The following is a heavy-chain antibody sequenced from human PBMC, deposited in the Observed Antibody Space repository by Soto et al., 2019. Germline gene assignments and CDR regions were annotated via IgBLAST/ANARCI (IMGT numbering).Heavy chain of an antibody. CDR1: GYTFTNSG. CDR2: ISGYNGDT. J-gene: IGHJ6*02. V-gene: IGHV1-18*01. CDR3: AKNGQPPYYYYGLDV. D-gene: IGHD2-8*01. Sequence: GASVKVSCKASGYTFTNSGISWVRQAPGQGLEWMGWISGYNGDTNYAQKFQDRVSMTIDTSTGTAYMELRSLTSDDTAIYYCAKNGQPPYYYYGLDVWGQGTKVTVSS.